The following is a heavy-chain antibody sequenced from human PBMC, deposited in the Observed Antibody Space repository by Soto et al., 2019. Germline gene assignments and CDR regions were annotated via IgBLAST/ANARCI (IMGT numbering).Heavy chain of an antibody. V-gene: IGHV3-30-3*01. D-gene: IGHD5-18*01. CDR2: ISYDGSNK. J-gene: IGHJ4*02. CDR3: ARVRGVVDTAMAIDY. CDR1: GFTFSSYA. Sequence: QVQLVESGGGVAQPGRSLRLSCAASGFTFSSYAMHWVRQAPGKGLEWVAVISYDGSNKYYADSVKGRFTISRDNSKNTLYLQMNSLRAEDTAVYYCARVRGVVDTAMAIDYWGQGTLVTVSS.